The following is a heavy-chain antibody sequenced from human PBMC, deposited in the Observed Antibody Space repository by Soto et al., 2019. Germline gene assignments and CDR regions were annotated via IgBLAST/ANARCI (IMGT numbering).Heavy chain of an antibody. CDR2: TYYRSKWYN. CDR3: ARGTGATPIYYYYMDV. V-gene: IGHV6-1*01. J-gene: IGHJ6*03. CDR1: GDSVSSNSAA. D-gene: IGHD2-15*01. Sequence: SQTLSLTCAISGDSVSSNSAAWNWIRQSPSRGLEWLGRTYYRSKWYNDYAVSVKSRITINPDTSKNQFSLQLNSVTPEDTALYYCARGTGATPIYYYYMDVWGKGTTVTVSS.